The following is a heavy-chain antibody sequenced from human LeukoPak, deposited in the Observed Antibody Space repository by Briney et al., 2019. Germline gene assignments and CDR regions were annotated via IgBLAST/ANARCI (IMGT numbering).Heavy chain of an antibody. CDR3: ARKKDYYGSGTYYNFFDY. Sequence: PSETLSLTCTVSGGSISSFYWSWIRQPPGKGLEWIGHIYYSGSTDYNPSLKSRVTISVDTSKNQFSLNLSFVTAADTAVYYCARKKDYYGSGTYYNFFDYWGQGTLVTVSS. V-gene: IGHV4-59*01. D-gene: IGHD3-10*01. CDR1: GGSISSFY. CDR2: IYYSGST. J-gene: IGHJ4*02.